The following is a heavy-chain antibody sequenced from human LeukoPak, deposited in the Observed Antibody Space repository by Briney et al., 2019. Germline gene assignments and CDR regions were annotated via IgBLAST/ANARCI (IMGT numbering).Heavy chain of an antibody. J-gene: IGHJ6*03. D-gene: IGHD3-3*01. CDR1: GGSISSYY. CDR2: IYSSGTT. Sequence: SETLSLTCTVSGGSISSYYWNWIRQPPGQGLEWIGYIYSSGTTNYNPSLRRRVSMSVDTSKNQFSLKLSSVTAADTAVYYCARAPLFWSGYYSDYYYYYMDVWGKGTTVTVSS. V-gene: IGHV4-59*12. CDR3: ARAPLFWSGYYSDYYYYYMDV.